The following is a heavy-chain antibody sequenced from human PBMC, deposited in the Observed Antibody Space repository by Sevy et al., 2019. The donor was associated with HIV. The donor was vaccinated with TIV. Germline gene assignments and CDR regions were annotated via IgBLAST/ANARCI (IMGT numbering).Heavy chain of an antibody. D-gene: IGHD5-18*01. CDR3: ASRLSYSYGYGSY. Sequence: GGSLRLSCAASGFTVSSNYMSWVRQAPGKGLEWVSVIYSGGSTYYADSVKGRFTISRDNSKNTLYLQMNSRRAEDTAVYYCASRLSYSYGYGSYWGQGTLVTVSS. J-gene: IGHJ4*02. CDR1: GFTVSSNY. CDR2: IYSGGST. V-gene: IGHV3-53*01.